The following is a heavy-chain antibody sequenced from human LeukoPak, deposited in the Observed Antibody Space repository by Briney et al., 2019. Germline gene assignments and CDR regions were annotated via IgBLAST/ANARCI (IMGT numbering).Heavy chain of an antibody. CDR3: ARAYHGD. D-gene: IGHD4-17*01. CDR2: IYSGGST. J-gene: IGHJ4*02. V-gene: IGHV3-53*01. Sequence: YMSWVRQAPGKGLEWVSVIYSGGSTYYADSVKGRFTISRDNSKNTLYLQMNSLRAEDTAVYYCARAYHGDWGQGTLVTVSS. CDR1: Y.